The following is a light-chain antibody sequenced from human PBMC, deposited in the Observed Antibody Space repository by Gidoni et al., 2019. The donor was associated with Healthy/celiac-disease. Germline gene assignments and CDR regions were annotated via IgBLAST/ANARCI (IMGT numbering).Light chain of an antibody. V-gene: IGLV3-1*01. Sequence: SYELTHPPSVSVSPGQTASITCSGDKLGDKYACWYQQKPGQSPVLVIYQDSKRPSGITERFSGSNSGNTATLTISGTQAMDEADYYGQAWDSSTSVVFGGGTKLTVL. J-gene: IGLJ2*01. CDR3: QAWDSSTSVV. CDR1: KLGDKY. CDR2: QDS.